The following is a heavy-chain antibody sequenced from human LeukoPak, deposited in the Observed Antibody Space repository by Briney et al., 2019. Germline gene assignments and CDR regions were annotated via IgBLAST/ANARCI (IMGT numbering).Heavy chain of an antibody. V-gene: IGHV3-23*01. Sequence: GGSLRLSCAASGFTFSSYAMTWVRQAPGKGLQWVSGISASGGSTYYADSVRGRFTISRDNSKNTLYLQMNSLRAEDTAVYYCAKGGSGWYFDYWGQGTLVTVSS. CDR2: ISASGGST. CDR1: GFTFSSYA. J-gene: IGHJ4*02. D-gene: IGHD6-19*01. CDR3: AKGGSGWYFDY.